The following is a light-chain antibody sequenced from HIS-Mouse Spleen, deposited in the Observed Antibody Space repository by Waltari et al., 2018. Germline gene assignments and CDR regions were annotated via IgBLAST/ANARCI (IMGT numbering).Light chain of an antibody. CDR3: QSADSSGTHVV. V-gene: IGLV3-25*03. J-gene: IGLJ2*01. CDR2: KDS. Sequence: SYELTQPPSVSVSPGQTARITCSGDALPKQHAYWYQQKPGPAPVLVIYKDSERPSGIPERFSGSSSGTTVTLTISGVQAEDEADYYCQSADSSGTHVVFGGGTKLTVL. CDR1: ALPKQH.